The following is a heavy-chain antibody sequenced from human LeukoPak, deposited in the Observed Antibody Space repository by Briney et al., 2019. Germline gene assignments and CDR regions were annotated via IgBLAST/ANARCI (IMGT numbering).Heavy chain of an antibody. CDR1: GFTFSSYW. Sequence: GGSLRLSCAASGFTFSSYWMSWVRQAPGKGLEWVSSISGSSSYIYYADSVKGRFTISRDNAKNSLYLQMNSLRAEDTAVYYCALVNDYGDYGGAFDYWGQGTLVTVSS. V-gene: IGHV3-21*01. J-gene: IGHJ4*02. D-gene: IGHD4-17*01. CDR2: ISGSSSYI. CDR3: ALVNDYGDYGGAFDY.